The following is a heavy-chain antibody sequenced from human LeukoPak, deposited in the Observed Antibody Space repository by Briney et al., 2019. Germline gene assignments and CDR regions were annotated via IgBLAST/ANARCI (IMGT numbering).Heavy chain of an antibody. CDR2: IYTGGST. D-gene: IGHD4-23*01. CDR3: ARDNYGGNLDY. V-gene: IGHV3-53*01. Sequence: RGGSLRLSCAASGFTVSSTYMSWVRQAPGKGLEWVSVIYTGGSTYYADSVKGRFTISRDNSKNTLYLQMNSLRAEDTAVYYCARDNYGGNLDYWGQGTLVTVSS. J-gene: IGHJ4*02. CDR1: GFTVSSTY.